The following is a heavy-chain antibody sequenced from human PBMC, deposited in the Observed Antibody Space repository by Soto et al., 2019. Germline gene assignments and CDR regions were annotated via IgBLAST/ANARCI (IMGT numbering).Heavy chain of an antibody. CDR3: ARDCAGYSSGWYQRGGFDY. Sequence: QVQLVESGGGVVQPGRSLRLSCAASGFTFSSYGMHWVRQAPGKGLEWVAVIWYDGSNKYYADSVKGRFTISRDNSKNTLYLQMSGLRAEDTAVYYLARDCAGYSSGWYQRGGFDYWGQGTLGTVSS. CDR2: IWYDGSNK. J-gene: IGHJ4*02. V-gene: IGHV3-33*01. CDR1: GFTFSSYG. D-gene: IGHD6-19*01.